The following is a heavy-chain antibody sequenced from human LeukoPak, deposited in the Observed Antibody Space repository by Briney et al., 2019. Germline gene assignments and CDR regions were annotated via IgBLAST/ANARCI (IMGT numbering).Heavy chain of an antibody. CDR2: IKQDGSKK. J-gene: IGHJ4*02. D-gene: IGHD3-22*01. Sequence: GESLKISCAASGFTFSSYSMTWVRQPPGKGLEWVANIKQDGSKKYYVDSVKGRFTISRDNAQNSLYLQMNGLRAEDTAVYYCARDNSKWDDSSGHDYWGQGTLVTASS. CDR3: ARDNSKWDDSSGHDY. CDR1: GFTFSSYS. V-gene: IGHV3-7*01.